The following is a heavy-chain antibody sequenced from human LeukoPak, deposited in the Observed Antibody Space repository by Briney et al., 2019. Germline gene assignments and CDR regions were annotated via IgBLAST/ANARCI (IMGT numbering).Heavy chain of an antibody. CDR2: ISSSSSYI. V-gene: IGHV3-21*01. CDR3: ARDLIQPPFDY. J-gene: IGHJ4*02. CDR1: GFTFSSYS. D-gene: IGHD5-18*01. Sequence: GSLRLSCVASGFTFSSYSMNWVRQAPGKELEWVSSISSSSSYIYYADSVKGRFTISRDNAKNSLYLQMNSLRAEDTAVYYCARDLIQPPFDYWGQGTLVTVSS.